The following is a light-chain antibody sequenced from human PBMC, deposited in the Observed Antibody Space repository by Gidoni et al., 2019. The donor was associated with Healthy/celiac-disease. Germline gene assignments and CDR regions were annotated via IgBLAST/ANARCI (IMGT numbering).Light chain of an antibody. CDR1: QLVLSSSNNKNY. V-gene: IGKV4-1*01. J-gene: IGKJ2*01. Sequence: DIVMTQYPDSLDATLGESATINCKSSQLVLSSSNNKNYLAGYQQKRGQPPKLLIYWASIRECGVPDRLRRSVSGTYFTLTICSRQAEDLAFYYCQQYYNTPYTFGQXTQLQIK. CDR2: WAS. CDR3: QQYYNTPYT.